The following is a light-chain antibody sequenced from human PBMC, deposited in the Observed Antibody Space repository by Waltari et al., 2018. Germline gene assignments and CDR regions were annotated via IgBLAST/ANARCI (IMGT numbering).Light chain of an antibody. Sequence: QSALTQPASVSGSPGQSITISCTGSSNNIGFYDLVSWYQQHPGKAPKLIIFDGIKRPSGFSYRFSGSKSGKTASLTISGLQTEDDADYYCCSYSGSGSFPYVFGPGTRVAVL. CDR1: SNNIGFYDL. CDR3: CSYSGSGSFPYV. V-gene: IGLV2-23*03. J-gene: IGLJ1*01. CDR2: DGI.